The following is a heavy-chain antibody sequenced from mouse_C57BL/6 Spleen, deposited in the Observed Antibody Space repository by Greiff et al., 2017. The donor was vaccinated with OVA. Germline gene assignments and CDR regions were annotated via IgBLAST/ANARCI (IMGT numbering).Heavy chain of an antibody. V-gene: IGHV2-2*01. D-gene: IGHD2-3*01. CDR3: ARNLIYDGYYDYAMDY. CDR2: IWSGGST. Sequence: QVQLQQSGPGLVQPSQSLSITCTVSGFSFTSYGVHWVRQSPGKGLEWLGVIWSGGSTDYNAAFISRLSISKDNSKSQVFFKMNSLQADDTAIYYCARNLIYDGYYDYAMDYWGQGTSVTVSS. J-gene: IGHJ4*01. CDR1: GFSFTSYG.